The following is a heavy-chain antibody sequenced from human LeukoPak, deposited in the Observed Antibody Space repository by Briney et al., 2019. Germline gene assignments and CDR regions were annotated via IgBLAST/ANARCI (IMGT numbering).Heavy chain of an antibody. V-gene: IGHV3-30*02. D-gene: IGHD3-3*01. CDR1: GFTFSHFG. CDR3: AKDWDYNFWSNYDH. Sequence: GGSLRLSCEASGFTFSHFGMHWVRQAPGKGLEWVAYIRYDGSDKHYGDSVKGRFTISRDDSKNTLYLQMSSLRAEDTAVYYCAKDWDYNFWSNYDHWGQGILVTVSS. CDR2: IRYDGSDK. J-gene: IGHJ4*02.